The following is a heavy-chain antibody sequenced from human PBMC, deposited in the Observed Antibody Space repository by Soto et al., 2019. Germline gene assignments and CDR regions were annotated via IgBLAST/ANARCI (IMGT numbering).Heavy chain of an antibody. J-gene: IGHJ3*02. CDR1: GFSFTTYV. CDR2: ISHDGSYK. D-gene: IGHD1-26*01. Sequence: QVQLVESGGGVVQPGRSLRLSCAASGFSFTTYVMHWVRQAPGKGLEWVAGISHDGSYKYYGHAVKGRFTISRDTSKNAVYLEMNSLSPEDTAVYYCAKGLLAIVGTTLPRDAFNIWGQGTMVTVSS. CDR3: AKGLLAIVGTTLPRDAFNI. V-gene: IGHV3-30*18.